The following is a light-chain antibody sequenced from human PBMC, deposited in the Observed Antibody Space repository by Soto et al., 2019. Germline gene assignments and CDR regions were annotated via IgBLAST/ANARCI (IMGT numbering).Light chain of an antibody. Sequence: QLVLTQPPSASGTPGQRVTISCSGSSSNIGGNYVYWYQQLPGAAPKLLIYLNDQRPSGVPDRFFGSKSGTSAFLAISGLRSEDEAEYYCAAWDDSLSGPVFGGGTKLTVL. CDR3: AAWDDSLSGPV. J-gene: IGLJ2*01. CDR1: SSNIGGNY. V-gene: IGLV1-47*02. CDR2: LND.